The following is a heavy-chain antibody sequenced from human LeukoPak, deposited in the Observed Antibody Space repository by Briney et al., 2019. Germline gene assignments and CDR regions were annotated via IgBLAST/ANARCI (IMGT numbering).Heavy chain of an antibody. V-gene: IGHV3-30*02. Sequence: GGSLRLSCAASGFTFSSYGMHWVRQAPGKGLEWVAFIRYDGSNKYYAYSVKGRFTISRDNSKNTLYLQTNSLRAEDTAVYYCAKDRPDCSSTSCQEGNWFDPWGQGTLVTVSS. CDR3: AKDRPDCSSTSCQEGNWFDP. CDR1: GFTFSSYG. D-gene: IGHD2-2*01. CDR2: IRYDGSNK. J-gene: IGHJ5*02.